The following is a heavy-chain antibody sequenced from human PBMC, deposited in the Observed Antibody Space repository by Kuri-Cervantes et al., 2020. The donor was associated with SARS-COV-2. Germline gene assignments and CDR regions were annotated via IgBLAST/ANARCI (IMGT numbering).Heavy chain of an antibody. D-gene: IGHD3-16*01. Sequence: GSLRLSCAVSGYSISSGYYWGWIRQPPGKGLEWIGSIYHSGSTNYNPSLKSRVTISVDTSKNQFSLKLSSVTAADTAVYYCARFYDYFDYWGQGTLVTVSS. CDR1: GYSISSGYY. J-gene: IGHJ4*02. V-gene: IGHV4-38-2*01. CDR2: IYHSGST. CDR3: ARFYDYFDY.